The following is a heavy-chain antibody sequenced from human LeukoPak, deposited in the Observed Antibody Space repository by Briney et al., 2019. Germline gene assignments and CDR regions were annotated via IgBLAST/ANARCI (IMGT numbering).Heavy chain of an antibody. CDR3: ARVVAYSVAGPRIDY. V-gene: IGHV4-34*01. CDR2: INHSGST. Sequence: SETLSLTCAVYGGSFSGYYWSWIRQPPGKGLEWIGEINHSGSTNYNPSLKSRVTISVDTSKNQFSLKLSSVTAADTAVYYCARVVAYSVAGPRIDYWGQGTLVTVSS. J-gene: IGHJ4*02. D-gene: IGHD6-19*01. CDR1: GGSFSGYY.